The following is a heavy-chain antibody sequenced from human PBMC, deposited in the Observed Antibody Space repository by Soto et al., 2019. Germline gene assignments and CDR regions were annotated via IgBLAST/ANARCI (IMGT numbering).Heavy chain of an antibody. CDR2: IGGRATSA. Sequence: EVQLLESGGGLVQPGGSLRLSCAASGFTFSNYAMSWVRQAPGKGLEWVSGIGGRATSAYYADSVKGRFAISRDNSYYTLFLQLNSLRAEDTAVYYCAKSRYSDSSGDFYDFWGQGTLVSVSS. CDR3: AKSRYSDSSGDFYDF. D-gene: IGHD3-22*01. J-gene: IGHJ4*02. CDR1: GFTFSNYA. V-gene: IGHV3-23*01.